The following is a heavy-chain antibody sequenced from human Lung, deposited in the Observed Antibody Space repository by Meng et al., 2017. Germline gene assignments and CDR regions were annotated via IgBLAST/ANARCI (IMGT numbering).Heavy chain of an antibody. CDR2: INPKSGDT. J-gene: IGHJ4*02. Sequence: GRVGQSGAEVKKPGAPVKVSCKASGYTFPDYWLHWVRRAPGQGLEWMGRINPKSGDTHYAQRFQGRVTMTGDTSISTAYMELSGLRSDDTAMYYCARDEDISAAGKLFGDYWGQGTLVTVSS. V-gene: IGHV1-2*06. CDR1: GYTFPDYW. CDR3: ARDEDISAAGKLFGDY. D-gene: IGHD6-13*01.